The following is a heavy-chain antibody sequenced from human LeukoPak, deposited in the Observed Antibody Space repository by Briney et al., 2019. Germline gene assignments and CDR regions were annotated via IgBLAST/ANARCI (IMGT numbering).Heavy chain of an antibody. Sequence: GGSLRLSCAASGFAFSNYDMSWVRQAPGKGLEWVSAITGTGGSTYYADSVKGRFTISRDNSKNTLSLQTDSLRVEDTALYYCAKRGSYFGGFDYWGQGTLLTVPS. D-gene: IGHD3-10*01. CDR3: AKRGSYFGGFDY. CDR1: GFAFSNYD. V-gene: IGHV3-23*01. CDR2: ITGTGGST. J-gene: IGHJ4*02.